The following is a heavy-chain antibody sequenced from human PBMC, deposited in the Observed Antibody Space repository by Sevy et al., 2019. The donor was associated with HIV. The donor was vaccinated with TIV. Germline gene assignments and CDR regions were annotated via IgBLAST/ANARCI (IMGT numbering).Heavy chain of an antibody. D-gene: IGHD3-22*01. V-gene: IGHV3-23*01. Sequence: GGSLRLSCAASGFTFSTYAMSWVRQAPGKGLEWVSGISGSAGITYYADSVKGRLIISRDNSKNTLYLQMSSLRDEDTAVYYCAKSPRDYHSSGYLPDGYFDLWGRGILVTVSS. CDR3: AKSPRDYHSSGYLPDGYFDL. CDR2: ISGSAGIT. J-gene: IGHJ2*01. CDR1: GFTFSTYA.